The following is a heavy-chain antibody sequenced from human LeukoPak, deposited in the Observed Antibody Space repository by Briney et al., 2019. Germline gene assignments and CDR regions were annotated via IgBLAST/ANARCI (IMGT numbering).Heavy chain of an antibody. CDR2: INHSGST. CDR1: GGSFSGYY. Sequence: SETLSLTCAVYGGSFSGYYWSWIRQPPGKGLEWIGEINHSGSTNYNPSLKSRVTISVDTSKNQFSLKLSSVTAADTAVYYCAREPSSGATTDWGQGTLVTVSS. J-gene: IGHJ4*02. D-gene: IGHD1-26*01. CDR3: AREPSSGATTD. V-gene: IGHV4-34*01.